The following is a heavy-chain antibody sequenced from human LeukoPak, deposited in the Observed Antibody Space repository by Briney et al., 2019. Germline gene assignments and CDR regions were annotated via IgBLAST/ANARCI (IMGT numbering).Heavy chain of an antibody. CDR2: ISSSSSYI. CDR3: ARDLGAYWFGESKNYYYYGMDV. CDR1: GFTFSSYS. D-gene: IGHD3-10*01. Sequence: PGGSLRLSCAASGFTFSSYSMNWVRQAPGKGLEWVSSISSSSSYIYYADSVKGRFTISRDNAKNSLYLKMNSLRAEDTAVYYCARDLGAYWFGESKNYYYYGMDVWGQGTTVTVSS. V-gene: IGHV3-21*01. J-gene: IGHJ6*02.